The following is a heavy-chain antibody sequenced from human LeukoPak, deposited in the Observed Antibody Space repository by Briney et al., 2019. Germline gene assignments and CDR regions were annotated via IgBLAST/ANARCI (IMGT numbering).Heavy chain of an antibody. D-gene: IGHD3-10*01. Sequence: PSETLSLTCTVSGGSISSYYWSCIRQPPGKGLEWIGYIYYSGSTNYNPSLSRRVTISVETSKNQFSLKLSSVTAADTAVYYCARDWMVRGVMHWFDPWGQGTLVTVSS. V-gene: IGHV4-59*01. J-gene: IGHJ5*02. CDR1: GGSISSYY. CDR2: IYYSGST. CDR3: ARDWMVRGVMHWFDP.